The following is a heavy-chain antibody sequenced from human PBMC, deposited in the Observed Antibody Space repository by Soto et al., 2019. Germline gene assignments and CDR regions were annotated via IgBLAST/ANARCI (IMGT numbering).Heavy chain of an antibody. D-gene: IGHD6-6*01. J-gene: IGHJ5*02. CDR3: ARDRYSSSTNWFDP. CDR1: GGSISSYY. Sequence: PSETLSLTCTVSGGSISSYYWSWIRQPPGKGLEWIGYIYYSGSTNYNPSLKSRVTISVDTSKNQFSLKLSSVTAADTAVYYYARDRYSSSTNWFDPWGQGTLVTVSS. V-gene: IGHV4-59*01. CDR2: IYYSGST.